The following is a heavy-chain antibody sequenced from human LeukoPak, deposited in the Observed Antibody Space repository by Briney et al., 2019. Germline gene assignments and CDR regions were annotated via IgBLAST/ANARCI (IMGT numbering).Heavy chain of an antibody. J-gene: IGHJ6*04. CDR2: VYYSGRT. CDR3: ARSGYSGDDFSV. V-gene: IGHV4-59*01. CDR1: GGSISTYY. D-gene: IGHD5-12*01. Sequence: PSETLSLTCTVSGGSISTYYWNWIRQPPGKGLEWIGYVYYSGRTNYNPSLKSRVTISIDTSKSQFSLKLSSVTAADTAVYYCARSGYSGDDFSVWGKGTTVTVSS.